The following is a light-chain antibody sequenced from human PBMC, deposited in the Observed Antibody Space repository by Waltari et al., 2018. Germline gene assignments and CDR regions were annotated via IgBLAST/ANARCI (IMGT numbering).Light chain of an antibody. V-gene: IGLV2-14*02. CDR3: GAWDTSLSPHFV. CDR1: SSDVGGYNF. Sequence: QSALAQPASVSGSPGQSITISCTGTSSDVGGYNFVSWYQQHPGKVPKVMIYEGSKRPSGVADRFPGSKSGTSATLGITGLQTGDEADFYCGAWDTSLSPHFVFGTGTKVTVL. J-gene: IGLJ1*01. CDR2: EGS.